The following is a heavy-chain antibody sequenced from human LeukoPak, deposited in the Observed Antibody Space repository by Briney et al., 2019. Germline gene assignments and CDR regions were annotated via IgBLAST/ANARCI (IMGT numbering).Heavy chain of an antibody. Sequence: ASVKVSCKASRYSFTGYYMHWARLAPGQGLEWMGWINVDSGGTKYAEKFQGRVTMTRDTSISTAYMELSRLRSDDTAVYYCARDEGYYNYMDVWGKGTTVSVSS. V-gene: IGHV1-2*02. CDR2: INVDSGGT. J-gene: IGHJ6*03. CDR3: ARDEGYYNYMDV. CDR1: RYSFTGYY.